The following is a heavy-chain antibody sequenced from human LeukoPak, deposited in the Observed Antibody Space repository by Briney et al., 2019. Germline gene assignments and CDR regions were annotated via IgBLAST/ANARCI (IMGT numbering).Heavy chain of an antibody. V-gene: IGHV3-48*03. CDR3: ARERDDYVWGSYRYPSGLDY. CDR1: GFTFSSYE. D-gene: IGHD3-16*02. Sequence: PGGSLRLSCAASGFTFSSYEMNWVRQAPGKGLEWVSYISSSGSTIYYADSVKGRFTISRDNAKNSLYLQMNSLRAEDTAVYYCARERDDYVWGSYRYPSGLDYWGQGTLVTASS. CDR2: ISSSGSTI. J-gene: IGHJ4*02.